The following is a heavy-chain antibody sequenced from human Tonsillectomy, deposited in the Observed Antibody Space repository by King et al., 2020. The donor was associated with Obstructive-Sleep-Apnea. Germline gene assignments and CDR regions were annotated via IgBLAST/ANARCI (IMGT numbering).Heavy chain of an antibody. Sequence: QVQLVESGGGVVQPGRSLRLSCAASGFTFSSYGFHWVRQAPGKGLEWVSIIWSDGSNEYYADSVKGRFTISRDSSKNTLYLQMNSLRAEDTAVYYCARDPTAHYYYYYMDVWGKGTPVTVSS. J-gene: IGHJ6*03. D-gene: IGHD5-18*01. CDR1: GFTFSSYG. CDR3: ARDPTAHYYYYYMDV. V-gene: IGHV3-33*08. CDR2: IWSDGSNE.